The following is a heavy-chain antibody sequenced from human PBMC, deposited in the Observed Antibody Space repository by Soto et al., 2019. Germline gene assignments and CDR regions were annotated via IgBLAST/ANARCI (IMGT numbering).Heavy chain of an antibody. CDR2: ISYDGSNK. CDR1: GFTFSSYA. D-gene: IGHD4-17*01. CDR3: ARDESSSYGDPIYFDY. J-gene: IGHJ4*02. Sequence: GGSLRLSCAASGFTFSSYAMHWVRQAPGKGLEWVAVISYDGSNKYYADSVKGRFTISRDNSKNTLYLQMNSLRAEDTAVYYCARDESSSYGDPIYFDYWGQGTLVTVSS. V-gene: IGHV3-30-3*01.